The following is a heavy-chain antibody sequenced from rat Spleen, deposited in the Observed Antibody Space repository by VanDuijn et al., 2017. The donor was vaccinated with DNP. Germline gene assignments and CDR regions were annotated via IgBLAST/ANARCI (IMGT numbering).Heavy chain of an antibody. CDR2: ISYSGST. J-gene: IGHJ4*01. CDR3: ARWGYYSPGGVMDA. V-gene: IGHV3-1*01. CDR1: GYSITGNY. D-gene: IGHD1-1*01. Sequence: EVQLQESGPGLVKPSQSLSLTCSVTGYSITGNYWGWIRKFPGNKMEWMGYISYSGSTSYNPSLKSRISITRDTSKNQFFQQLNSVTTEETATYYCARWGYYSPGGVMDAWGQGASVTVSS.